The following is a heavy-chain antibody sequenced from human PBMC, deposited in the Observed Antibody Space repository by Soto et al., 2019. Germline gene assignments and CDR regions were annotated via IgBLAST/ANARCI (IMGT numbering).Heavy chain of an antibody. V-gene: IGHV4-59*01. D-gene: IGHD2-15*01. CDR2: IYFSGVA. J-gene: IGHJ1*01. CDR3: ARGDSDLAVSEAAY. CDR1: GASITDSY. Sequence: QMQMQESGPRLVKPSETLSLTCTVSGASITDSYWSWIRQPPDKGLEWIGYIYFSGVAKYNPSLKXXAXXSRDTSKNEFSLTLTSVTAADTAIYYCARGDSDLAVSEAAYWGQGTLVTVSS.